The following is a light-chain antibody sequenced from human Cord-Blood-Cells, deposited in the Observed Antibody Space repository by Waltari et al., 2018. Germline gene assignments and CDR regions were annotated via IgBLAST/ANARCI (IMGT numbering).Light chain of an antibody. CDR1: PSVSSSY. CDR2: GAT. V-gene: IGKV3-20*01. J-gene: IGKJ4*01. CDR3: QQYGSSPLT. Sequence: EIALTQSPGTLSLSPGERATLSCRASPSVSSSYLAWYQQKPGQAPRLLIYGATSRATGIPDRVSGSGSGTDFTLTISRLEPEDFAVYYCQQYGSSPLTFGGGTKVEIK.